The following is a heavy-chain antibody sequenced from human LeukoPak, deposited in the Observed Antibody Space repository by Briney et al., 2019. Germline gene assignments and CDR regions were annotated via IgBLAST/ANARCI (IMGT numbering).Heavy chain of an antibody. Sequence: PSETLSLTCAVYGGSFSGYYWSWIRQPPGKGLEWIGEINHSGSTNYNPSLKSRVTISVDTSKNRFSLKLSSVTAADTAVYYCASGREYSYGKLDYWGQGTLVTVSS. CDR1: GGSFSGYY. CDR3: ASGREYSYGKLDY. D-gene: IGHD5-18*01. CDR2: INHSGST. V-gene: IGHV4-34*01. J-gene: IGHJ4*02.